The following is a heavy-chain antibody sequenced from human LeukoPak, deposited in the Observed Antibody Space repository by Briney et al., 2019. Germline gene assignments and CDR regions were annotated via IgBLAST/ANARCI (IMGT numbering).Heavy chain of an antibody. D-gene: IGHD3-16*02. Sequence: SETLSLTCTVSGGSISSYYWSWIRQPAGKGLEWIGRIYTSGSTNYNPSLKSRVTISVDTSKNQFSLKLSSVTAADTAVYYCARHHYYDYVWGSYRPHPDAFDIWGQGTMVTVSS. V-gene: IGHV4-4*07. J-gene: IGHJ3*02. CDR1: GGSISSYY. CDR2: IYTSGST. CDR3: ARHHYYDYVWGSYRPHPDAFDI.